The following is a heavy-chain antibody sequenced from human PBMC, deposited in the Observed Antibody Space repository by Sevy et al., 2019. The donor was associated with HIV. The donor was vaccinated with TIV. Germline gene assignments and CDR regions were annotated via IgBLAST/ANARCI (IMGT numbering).Heavy chain of an antibody. CDR1: GGSISSYY. D-gene: IGHD6-13*01. V-gene: IGHV4-59*13. CDR2: IYYSGST. Sequence: SETLSLTCTVSGGSISSYYWSWIRHPPGKGLEWIGYIYYSGSTNYNPSLKSRVTISADTSKNQFSLKLSSVTAADTAVYYCASTHIAATYGHFDYWGQGTLVTVSS. J-gene: IGHJ4*02. CDR3: ASTHIAATYGHFDY.